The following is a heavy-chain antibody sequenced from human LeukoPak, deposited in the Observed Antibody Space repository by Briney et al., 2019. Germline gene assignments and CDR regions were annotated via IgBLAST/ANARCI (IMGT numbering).Heavy chain of an antibody. CDR1: GYSFTSYW. J-gene: IGHJ3*02. CDR3: ARIFDSSGYYWPRDI. Sequence: GESLKISCKGSGYSFTSYWIGWVRQMPGKGLEWMGIIYPGDSDTRYSPSFQGQVTISADKSISNAYLQWSSLKASDTAMYSCARIFDSSGYYWPRDIWGQGTMVTVSS. CDR2: IYPGDSDT. V-gene: IGHV5-51*01. D-gene: IGHD3-22*01.